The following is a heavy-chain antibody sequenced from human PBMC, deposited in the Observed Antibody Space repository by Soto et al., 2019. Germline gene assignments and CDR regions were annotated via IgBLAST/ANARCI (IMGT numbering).Heavy chain of an antibody. D-gene: IGHD2-8*01. V-gene: IGHV3-66*01. Sequence: EVQLVESGGGLVQPGGALGLSCVASGFTVSNNYMTWVRQAPGKGLEWVSNMYSGGETFYTDSVKGRFTISRDSSTNTLYLQIDNVRAEDTAVYYCARDPGVNWAWGKGTTVTVSS. CDR2: MYSGGET. CDR1: GFTVSNNY. CDR3: ARDPGVNWA. J-gene: IGHJ6*04.